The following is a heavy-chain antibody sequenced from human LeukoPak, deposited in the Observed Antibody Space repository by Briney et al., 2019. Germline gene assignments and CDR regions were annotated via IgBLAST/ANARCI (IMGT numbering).Heavy chain of an antibody. Sequence: PGGSLRLSCAASGFTVSSNYMSWVRQAPGKGLEWVSVIYSGGSIYYADSVKGRFTISRDNSKNTLYLQMNSLRAEDTAVYYCARGDGYNSEISDYWGQGTLVTVSS. CDR2: IYSGGSI. D-gene: IGHD5-18*01. V-gene: IGHV3-66*01. CDR3: ARGDGYNSEISDY. J-gene: IGHJ4*02. CDR1: GFTVSSNY.